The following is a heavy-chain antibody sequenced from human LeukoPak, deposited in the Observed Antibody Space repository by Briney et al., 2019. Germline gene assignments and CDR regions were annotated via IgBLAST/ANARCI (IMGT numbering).Heavy chain of an antibody. D-gene: IGHD3-16*01. V-gene: IGHV3-21*01. CDR3: ARESDPGPLLGDYYYYYYMDV. J-gene: IGHJ6*03. Sequence: PGGALRLSCAASGFTFSSYSMNWVRQAPGKGLEWVSSISSSSSYIYYADSVKGRFTISRDNAKNSLYLQMNSLRAEDTAVYYCARESDPGPLLGDYYYYYYMDVWGKGTTVTVSS. CDR2: ISSSSSYI. CDR1: GFTFSSYS.